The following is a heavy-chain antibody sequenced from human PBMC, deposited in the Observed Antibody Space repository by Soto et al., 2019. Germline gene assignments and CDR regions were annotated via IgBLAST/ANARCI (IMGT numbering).Heavy chain of an antibody. D-gene: IGHD6-19*01. V-gene: IGHV3-23*01. CDR1: GFTFSSYA. Sequence: EVQLLESGGGLVQPGGSLRLSCAASGFTFSSYAMSWVRQAPGKGLEWVSVISGSGGTTYYADSVKGRFTFSRDNSKNTLYLQMNSLRAEDTPVYYCAKTANGWFSAFDIWGQGTMVTVSS. CDR2: ISGSGGTT. CDR3: AKTANGWFSAFDI. J-gene: IGHJ3*02.